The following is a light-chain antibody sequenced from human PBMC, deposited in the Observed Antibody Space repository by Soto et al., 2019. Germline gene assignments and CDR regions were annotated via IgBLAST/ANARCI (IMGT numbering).Light chain of an antibody. J-gene: IGLJ2*01. CDR1: RSNIGAGYD. V-gene: IGLV1-40*01. CDR2: GNS. CDR3: QSYDGSLSGYVV. Sequence: QSVLTQPPSVSGAPGQRVTISCTGSRSNIGAGYDVHWYQQLPGTAPKLLIYGNSNRPSGVPDRFSGSKSGTSASLAITGLQAEDEADYYCQSYDGSLSGYVVFGGGTKLTVL.